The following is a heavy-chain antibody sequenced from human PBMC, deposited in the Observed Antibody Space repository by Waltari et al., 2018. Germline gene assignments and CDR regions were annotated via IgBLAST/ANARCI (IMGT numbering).Heavy chain of an antibody. V-gene: IGHV4-34*01. Sequence: QVQLQQWGAGLLKPSETLSLTCAGYGGSFSGYYWSWIRQPPGKGLEWIGEINHSGSTNYNPSLKSRVTISVDTSKNQFSLKLSSVTAADTAVYYCARVGGRYCSGGSCPGDFDYWGQGTLVTVSS. CDR2: INHSGST. CDR1: GGSFSGYY. CDR3: ARVGGRYCSGGSCPGDFDY. J-gene: IGHJ4*02. D-gene: IGHD2-15*01.